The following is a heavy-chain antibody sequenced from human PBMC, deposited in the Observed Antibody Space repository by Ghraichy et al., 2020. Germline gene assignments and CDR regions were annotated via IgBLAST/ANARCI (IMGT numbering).Heavy chain of an antibody. CDR1: GYTFTNYY. CDR3: ARDLESGHIVAD. CDR2: INPSGGSS. J-gene: IGHJ4*02. D-gene: IGHD5-12*01. V-gene: IGHV1-46*01. Sequence: ASVKVSCKTSGYTFTNYYIHWVRQAPGQGLEWMGIINPSGGSSNCAQKFEDRVTLTRDMSTRTVYMELSSLRSEDTAVYYCARDLESGHIVADWGQGTLVTVSS.